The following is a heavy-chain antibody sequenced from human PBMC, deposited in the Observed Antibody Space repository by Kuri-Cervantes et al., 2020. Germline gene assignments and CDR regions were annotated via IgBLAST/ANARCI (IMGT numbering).Heavy chain of an antibody. CDR1: RFSFRSYW. J-gene: IGHJ4*02. V-gene: IGHV3-30*03. CDR2: LSYDGSKK. D-gene: IGHD3-10*01. CDR3: ARAKVQRITMVRGVISGGFDY. Sequence: GESLKISPAVPRFSFRSYWMSCGRQAPGKRMEWVSDLSYDGSKKHYADNMEGRFTISGDNSKNTLYLQRNSLRAADTAVYYCARAKVQRITMVRGVISGGFDYWGQGTLVTVSS.